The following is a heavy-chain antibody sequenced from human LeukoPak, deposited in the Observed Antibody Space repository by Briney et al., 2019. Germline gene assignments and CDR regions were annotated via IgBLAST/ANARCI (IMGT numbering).Heavy chain of an antibody. CDR1: GGPISSDY. CDR3: ARSRYSSSSGLDFDY. Sequence: TPSETLSLTCTVSGGPISSDYWSWIRQPAGKGLEWIGHIYTSGSTNYNPSLKSRVTISVDKSKNQFSLKLSFVTAADTAVYYCARSRYSSSSGLDFDYWGQGTLVTVSS. V-gene: IGHV4-4*07. CDR2: IYTSGST. D-gene: IGHD6-6*01. J-gene: IGHJ4*02.